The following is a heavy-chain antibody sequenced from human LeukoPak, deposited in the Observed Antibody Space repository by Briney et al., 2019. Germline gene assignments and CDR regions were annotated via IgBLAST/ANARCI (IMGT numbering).Heavy chain of an antibody. D-gene: IGHD3-10*01. Sequence: ASVKVSCKVSGYTLTELSMHWVRQAPGKGLEWMGGFDPEDGETIYAQKFQGRVTMTADTSTSTAYMELRSLRSDDTAVYYCARDILQWFGELLPLDYWGQGTLVTVSS. CDR2: FDPEDGET. CDR3: ARDILQWFGELLPLDY. CDR1: GYTLTELS. V-gene: IGHV1-24*01. J-gene: IGHJ4*02.